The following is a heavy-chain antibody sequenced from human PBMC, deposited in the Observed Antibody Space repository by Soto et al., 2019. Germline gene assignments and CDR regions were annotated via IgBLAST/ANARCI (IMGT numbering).Heavy chain of an antibody. V-gene: IGHV1-24*01. J-gene: IGHJ4*02. D-gene: IGHD3-10*01. CDR2: FDPEDGET. Sequence: ASVKVSCKVSGSTLTELSMHWVRQAPGKGLEWMGGFDPEDGETIYAQKFQGRVTMTEDTSTDTAYMELSSLRSEDTAVYYCATVLWFGEGYYFDYWGQGTLVTVSS. CDR1: GSTLTELS. CDR3: ATVLWFGEGYYFDY.